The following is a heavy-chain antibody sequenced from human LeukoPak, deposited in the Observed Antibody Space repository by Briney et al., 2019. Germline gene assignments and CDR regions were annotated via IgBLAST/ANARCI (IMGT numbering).Heavy chain of an antibody. J-gene: IGHJ5*02. CDR3: AKVSGYGSNWFDP. D-gene: IGHD5-12*01. V-gene: IGHV3-9*01. CDR1: GFTFDDYA. Sequence: GGSLRLPCAASGFTFDDYAMHWVRQAPGKGLEWVSGISWNSGSIGYADSVKGRFTISRDNAKNSLYLQMNSLRAEDTALYYCAKVSGYGSNWFDPWGQGTLVTVSS. CDR2: ISWNSGSI.